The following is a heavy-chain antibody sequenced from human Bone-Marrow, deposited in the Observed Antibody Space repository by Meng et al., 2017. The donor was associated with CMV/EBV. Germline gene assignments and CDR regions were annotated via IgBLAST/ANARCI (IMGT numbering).Heavy chain of an antibody. Sequence: GGSLRLSCTASGFTFSSYAMHWVRQAPGKGLEWVSGISWNSGSIGYADSVKGRFTISRDNAKNSLYLQMNSLKTEDTAVYYCTSNRGKVVPAAIFPYYGMDVWGQGTTVTVSS. CDR1: GFTFSSYA. J-gene: IGHJ6*02. D-gene: IGHD2-2*02. CDR2: ISWNSGSI. CDR3: TSNRGKVVPAAIFPYYGMDV. V-gene: IGHV3-9*01.